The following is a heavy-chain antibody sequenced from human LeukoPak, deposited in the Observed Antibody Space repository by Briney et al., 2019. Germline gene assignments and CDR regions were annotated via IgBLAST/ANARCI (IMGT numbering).Heavy chain of an antibody. CDR3: ARGQFIAVAASDY. J-gene: IGHJ4*02. D-gene: IGHD6-19*01. CDR1: GYTFTSYD. CDR2: MNPNSGNT. Sequence: GASVKVSCKASGYTFTSYDISWVRQATGQGLEWMGWMNPNSGNTGYAQKFQGRVTMTRNTSISTAYMELSSLRSEDTAVYYCARGQFIAVAASDYWGQGTLVTVSS. V-gene: IGHV1-8*01.